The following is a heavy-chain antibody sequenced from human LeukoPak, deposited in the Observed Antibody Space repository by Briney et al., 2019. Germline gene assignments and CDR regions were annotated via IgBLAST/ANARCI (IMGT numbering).Heavy chain of an antibody. CDR3: ARDLNPTHYFDY. CDR2: SYHSGYT. J-gene: IGHJ4*02. V-gene: IGHV4-38-2*02. Sequence: PSETLSLTCNVSGYSISSGYYWAWIRQAPGKGLEWIGRSYHSGYTHYNPSLKGRVTISVDTSKNDFSLKLSSVAAADTAIYYCARDLNPTHYFDYWGPGTLVTVSS. CDR1: GYSISSGYY.